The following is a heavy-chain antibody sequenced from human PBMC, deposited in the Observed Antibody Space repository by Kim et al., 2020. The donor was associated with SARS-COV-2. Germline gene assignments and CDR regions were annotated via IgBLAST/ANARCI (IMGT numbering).Heavy chain of an antibody. V-gene: IGHV3-23*01. CDR2: T. CDR3: AKDVGGGWKHHYEY. Sequence: THYAGAVRGRFTISRENSRNTLFLQMNSLRAEDTAVYYCAKDVGGGWKHHYEYWGQGTLVTVSS. J-gene: IGHJ4*02. D-gene: IGHD6-19*01.